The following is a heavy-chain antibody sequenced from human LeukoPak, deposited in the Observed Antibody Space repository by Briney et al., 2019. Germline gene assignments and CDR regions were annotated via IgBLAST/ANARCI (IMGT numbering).Heavy chain of an antibody. CDR3: VRGSYGAYDY. D-gene: IGHD4-17*01. V-gene: IGHV3-21*01. J-gene: IGHJ4*02. CDR2: ISSDSSYI. Sequence: GGSLRLSCAASGFTFGDHAMSWFRQAPGKGLEWVSSISSDSSYIYYADAVHGRFTVSRDNAKYSLYLQMNSLRAEDTAVYYCVRGSYGAYDYWGQGSLVTVSS. CDR1: GFTFGDHA.